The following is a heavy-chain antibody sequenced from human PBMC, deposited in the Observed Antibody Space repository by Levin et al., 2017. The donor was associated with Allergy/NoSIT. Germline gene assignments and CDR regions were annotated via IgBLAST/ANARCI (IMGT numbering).Heavy chain of an antibody. J-gene: IGHJ2*01. CDR3: AHRGFPKGDYGGDWYFDI. D-gene: IGHD4-17*01. CDR1: GFSLSTSGVS. Sequence: SGPTLVKPTQTLTLTCTFSGFSLSTSGVSVGWIRQPPGKALEWLALIYWDDDKRYSPSLKSRLTITKDTSKHQVVLTMTNMDPVDTATYYCAHRGFPKGDYGGDWYFDIWGRGTLVTVSS. V-gene: IGHV2-5*02. CDR2: IYWDDDK.